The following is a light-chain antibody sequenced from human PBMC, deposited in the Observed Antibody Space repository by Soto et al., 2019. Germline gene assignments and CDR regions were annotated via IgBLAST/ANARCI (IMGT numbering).Light chain of an antibody. V-gene: IGKV1-39*01. CDR1: QNIDNY. CDR3: QESYSTPAVS. CDR2: ATS. Sequence: DIQMTQFPSSLSASLGDRVTITCRASQNIDNYLNWYQHKPGKAPKLLIYATSTLQSGVPARFSGSGSGTEFTLTISSLQAEDFATYFCQESYSTPAVSFGGGTKGEI. J-gene: IGKJ4*01.